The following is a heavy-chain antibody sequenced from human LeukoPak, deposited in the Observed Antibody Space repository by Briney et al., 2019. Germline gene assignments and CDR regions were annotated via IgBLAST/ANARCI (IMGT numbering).Heavy chain of an antibody. Sequence: PGGSLRLSCAASGFTFSSFWMHWVRQAPGKGLVWVSHVNSDGSSTSYADSVRGRFTISRDNAKNTLYLQMNSLRAEDTAVYYCARDHYGDYDYWGQGTLVTVSS. V-gene: IGHV3-74*01. J-gene: IGHJ4*02. CDR3: ARDHYGDYDY. D-gene: IGHD4-17*01. CDR1: GFTFSSFW. CDR2: VNSDGSST.